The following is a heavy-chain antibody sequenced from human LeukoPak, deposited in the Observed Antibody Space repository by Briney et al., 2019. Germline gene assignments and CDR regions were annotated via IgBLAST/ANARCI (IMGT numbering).Heavy chain of an antibody. D-gene: IGHD3-9*01. Sequence: SETLSLACAVYGGSFSGYYWSWIRQPPGKGLEWIGEINHSGSTNYNPSLKSRVTISVDTSKNQFSLKLSSVTAADTAVYYCAGGGDILTGYLISWGQGTLVTVSS. CDR1: GGSFSGYY. CDR2: INHSGST. J-gene: IGHJ4*02. V-gene: IGHV4-34*01. CDR3: AGGGDILTGYLIS.